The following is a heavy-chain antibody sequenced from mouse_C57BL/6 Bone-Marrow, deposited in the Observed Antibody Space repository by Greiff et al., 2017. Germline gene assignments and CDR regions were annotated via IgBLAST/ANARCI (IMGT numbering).Heavy chain of an antibody. V-gene: IGHV5-4*03. CDR3: ARVYDYARDY. CDR2: ISYGGSYT. D-gene: IGHD1-3*01. Sequence: DVMLVESGGGLVKPGGSLTLSCAASGFTFSSYAMSWVRQTPEKRLAWVATISYGGSYTYYPDHVKGRFTISRDNAKNNLYLQMSHLKSEDTAMDYCARVYDYARDYWGQGTSVTVSS. CDR1: GFTFSSYA. J-gene: IGHJ4*01.